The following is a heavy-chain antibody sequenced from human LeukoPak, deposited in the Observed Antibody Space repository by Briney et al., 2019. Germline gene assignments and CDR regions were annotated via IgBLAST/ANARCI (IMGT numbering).Heavy chain of an antibody. CDR2: INHSGST. CDR1: GGSFSGYY. Sequence: SETLSLTCAVYGGSFSGYYWSWIRQPPGKGLEWIGEINHSGSTNYDPSLKSRVTISVDTSKNQFSLKLSSVTAADTAVYYCASRYSSSWYRGAFDIWGQGTMVTVSS. CDR3: ASRYSSSWYRGAFDI. J-gene: IGHJ3*02. V-gene: IGHV4-34*01. D-gene: IGHD6-13*01.